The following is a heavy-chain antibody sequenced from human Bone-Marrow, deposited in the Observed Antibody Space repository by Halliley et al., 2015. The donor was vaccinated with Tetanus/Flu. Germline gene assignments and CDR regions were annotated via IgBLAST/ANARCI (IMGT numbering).Heavy chain of an antibody. V-gene: IGHV3-13*01. Sequence: LEWVSTIGRAGDTYYPGPVKGRFTISRENAENSLYLQMNSLRAEDTAVYYCARGLPAAGRSGGYYFDYWGQGTLVTVSS. CDR2: IGRAGDT. CDR3: ARGLPAAGRSGGYYFDY. J-gene: IGHJ4*02. D-gene: IGHD6-13*01.